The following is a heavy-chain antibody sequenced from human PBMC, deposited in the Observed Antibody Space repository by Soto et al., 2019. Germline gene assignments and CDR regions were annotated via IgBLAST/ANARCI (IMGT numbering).Heavy chain of an antibody. Sequence: EVQLLQSGGGVVPPGGSLRLACATSGFTFNTYPMTWVRQAPGKGLEWVSSISSTAGRTSSYAESVKVRFAISRDFSDNTVYLQMNNLRVDETAVYFCAKGVLSFHYGIEVWGQGTTGTVSS. J-gene: IGHJ6*02. CDR1: GFTFNTYP. CDR2: ISSTAGRTS. CDR3: AKGVLSFHYGIEV. D-gene: IGHD3-10*01. V-gene: IGHV3-23*01.